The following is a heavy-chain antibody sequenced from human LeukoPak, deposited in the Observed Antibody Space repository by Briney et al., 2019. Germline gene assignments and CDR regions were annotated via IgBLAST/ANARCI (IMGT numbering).Heavy chain of an antibody. CDR2: INSDGSST. J-gene: IGHJ4*02. V-gene: IGHV3-74*01. CDR1: GFTFSSYW. D-gene: IGHD6-13*01. Sequence: QPGGSLRLSCAASGFTFSSYWMHWVRQAPGKGLVWVSRINSDGSSTSYADSVKGRFTISRDNSKNTLYLQVGSLTADDMAVYYCARDVRQQLATGGFDYWGQGTLVTVSS. CDR3: ARDVRQQLATGGFDY.